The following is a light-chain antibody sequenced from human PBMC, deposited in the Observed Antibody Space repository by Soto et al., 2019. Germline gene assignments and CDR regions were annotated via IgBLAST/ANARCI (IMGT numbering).Light chain of an antibody. CDR3: QQYSGSPSSPT. V-gene: IGKV3-20*01. CDR1: QRITNRS. J-gene: IGKJ1*01. CDR2: DAS. Sequence: PATPAVSPDVGATLSSTASQRITNRSLAWYQQKPRQAPRLLIYDASNRATGIPDRFDGSGSGTDFTLTISRLEPEDFAVYYCQQYSGSPSSPTFGQGSNVDI.